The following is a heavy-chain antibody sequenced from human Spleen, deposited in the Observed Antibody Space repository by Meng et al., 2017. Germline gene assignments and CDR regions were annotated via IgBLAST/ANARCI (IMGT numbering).Heavy chain of an antibody. D-gene: IGHD2-21*02. Sequence: SETLSLTCTVSGGSISSYYWSWIRQPAGKGLEWIGRIYTSGSTNYNPSLKSRVTISVDTSKNQFSLKLTSVTAADTAVYYCAGGAVVTLIFYHAMDVWGQGTTVTVSS. J-gene: IGHJ6*02. CDR2: IYTSGST. V-gene: IGHV4-4*07. CDR3: AGGAVVTLIFYHAMDV. CDR1: GGSISSYY.